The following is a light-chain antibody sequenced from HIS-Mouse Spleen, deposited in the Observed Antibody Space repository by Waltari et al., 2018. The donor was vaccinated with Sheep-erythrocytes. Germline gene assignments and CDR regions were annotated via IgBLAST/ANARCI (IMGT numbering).Light chain of an antibody. CDR2: DAS. CDR3: QQRSNWYT. CDR1: QSVSSY. V-gene: IGKV3-11*01. Sequence: EIVFTQSPATLSLSPGERATLSCRASQSVSSYLALYQQKPGQAPRLLIYDASNRATGIPARFSGSGSGTDFTLTISSLEPEDFAVYYCQQRSNWYTFGQGTKLEIK. J-gene: IGKJ2*01.